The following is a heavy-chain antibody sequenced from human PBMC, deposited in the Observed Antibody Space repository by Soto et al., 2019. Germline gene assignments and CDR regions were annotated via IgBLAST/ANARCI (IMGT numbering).Heavy chain of an antibody. Sequence: EVQLLESGGGLVQPGGSLRLSCAASGFSFVNYAMNWVRQAPGKGLEWVSGLSGSGTSTYYADSVKGRFTISRDNSRDTLFLQMNSLTADDTAVYDCAKATTNGGWFNPFDSWGQGALVTVSS. CDR3: AKATTNGGWFNPFDS. CDR2: LSGSGTST. J-gene: IGHJ4*02. CDR1: GFSFVNYA. D-gene: IGHD6-19*01. V-gene: IGHV3-23*01.